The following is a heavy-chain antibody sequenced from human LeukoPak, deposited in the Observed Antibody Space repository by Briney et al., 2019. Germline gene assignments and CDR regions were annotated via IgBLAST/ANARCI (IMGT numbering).Heavy chain of an antibody. CDR3: AVLGITMIGGV. CDR1: VFIFRSSL. J-gene: IGHJ6*04. CDR2: IKRDGSEK. D-gene: IGHD3-10*02. V-gene: IGHV3-7*01. Sequence: PGSFLRLSCAAGVFIFRSSLMWLGRAPGGGGVGWAANIKRDGSEKYYVDSVEGRFTIHRDNAKNSLYLKMNSLRGEDTAVYYCAVLGITMIGGVWGKGTTVTLSS.